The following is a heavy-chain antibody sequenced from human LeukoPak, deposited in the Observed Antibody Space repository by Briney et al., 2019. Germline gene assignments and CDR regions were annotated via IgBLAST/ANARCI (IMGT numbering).Heavy chain of an antibody. CDR1: GFTFGDYA. V-gene: IGHV3-23*01. CDR2: ISGSGGST. CDR3: AMEGLYYFDY. J-gene: IGHJ4*02. Sequence: PGGSLRLSCTASGFTFGDYAMSWIRQAPGKGLEWVSAISGSGGSTYYADSVKGRFTISRDNSKNTLYLQMNSLRAEDTAVYYCAMEGLYYFDYWGQGTLVTVSS. D-gene: IGHD3/OR15-3a*01.